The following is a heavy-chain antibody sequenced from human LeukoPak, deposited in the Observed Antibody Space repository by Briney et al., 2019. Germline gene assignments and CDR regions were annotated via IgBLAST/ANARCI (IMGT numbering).Heavy chain of an antibody. CDR1: GGSISSYY. CDR3: ARDAGSRTTFDI. CDR2: IYYSGST. J-gene: IGHJ3*02. D-gene: IGHD3-10*01. Sequence: KSSETLSLTYTVSGGSISSYYWSWIRQPPGKGLEWIGYIYYSGSTNYNPSLKSRVTISVDTSKNQFSLKLSSVTAADTAVYYCARDAGSRTTFDIWGQGTMVTVSS. V-gene: IGHV4-59*01.